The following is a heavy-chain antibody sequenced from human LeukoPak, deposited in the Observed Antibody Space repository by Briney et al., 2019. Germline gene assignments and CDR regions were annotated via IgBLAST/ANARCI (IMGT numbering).Heavy chain of an antibody. CDR1: GGSISSGDYY. V-gene: IGHV4-30-4*01. D-gene: IGHD6-6*01. Sequence: SQTLSLTCTVSGGSISSGDYYWSWIRQPPGKGLEWIGYIYYSGSTYYNPSLKSRVTISVDTSKNQFSLKLSSVTAADTAVYYCARGSSLSLNFFDNWGQGTLVTVSS. CDR2: IYYSGST. CDR3: ARGSSLSLNFFDN. J-gene: IGHJ4*02.